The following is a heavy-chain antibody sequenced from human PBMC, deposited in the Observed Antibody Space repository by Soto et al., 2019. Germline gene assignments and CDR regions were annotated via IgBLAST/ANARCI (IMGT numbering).Heavy chain of an antibody. CDR2: IYHSGST. CDR1: GGSISSSNW. Sequence: SETLSLTCAVSGGSISSSNWWSWVRQPPGKGLEWIGEIYHSGSTNYNPSLKSRVTISVDKSKNQFSLKLSSVTAADTAVYYCAREWGYSSSWDRDYYGMDVWGQGTTVTVS. D-gene: IGHD6-13*01. J-gene: IGHJ6*02. CDR3: AREWGYSSSWDRDYYGMDV. V-gene: IGHV4-4*02.